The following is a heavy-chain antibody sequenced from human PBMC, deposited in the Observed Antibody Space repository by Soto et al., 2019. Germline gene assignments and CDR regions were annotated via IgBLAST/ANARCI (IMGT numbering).Heavy chain of an antibody. J-gene: IGHJ6*02. D-gene: IGHD3-3*01. CDR2: MNPNSGNT. CDR3: ARGGGGFWSGYFLDYYYYGMDV. CDR1: GYTFTSYD. V-gene: IGHV1-8*01. Sequence: VASVKVSCKASGYTFTSYDINWVRQATGQGLEWMGWMNPNSGNTGYAQKFQGRVTMTRNTSISTAYMELSSLRSEDTAVYYCARGGGGFWSGYFLDYYYYGMDVWGQGTTVTVSS.